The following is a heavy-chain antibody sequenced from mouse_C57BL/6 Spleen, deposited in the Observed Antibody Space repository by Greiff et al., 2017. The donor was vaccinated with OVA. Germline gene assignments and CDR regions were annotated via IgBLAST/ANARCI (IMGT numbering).Heavy chain of an antibody. D-gene: IGHD3-2*02. J-gene: IGHJ4*01. CDR2: ISDGGSYT. CDR1: GFTFSSYA. Sequence: DVKVEESGGGLVKPGGSLKLSCAASGFTFSSYAMSWVRQTPEKRLEWVATISDGGSYTYYPDNVKGRFTISRDNAKNNLYLQMSHLKSEDTAMYYCARALDSSGSPYYAMDYWGQGTSVTVSS. V-gene: IGHV5-4*03. CDR3: ARALDSSGSPYYAMDY.